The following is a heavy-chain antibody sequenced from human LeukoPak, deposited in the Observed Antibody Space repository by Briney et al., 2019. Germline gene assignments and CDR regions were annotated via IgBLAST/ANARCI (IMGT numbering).Heavy chain of an antibody. CDR2: IYQSGRT. J-gene: IGHJ5*02. Sequence: SETLSLTCAVYGGSFSGYYWSWIRQPPGKGLEWIGNIYQSGRTYYNPSLKSRVTISVDPSKNQFSLKLNFVIAADTAVYYCARHSGYCSTPSCYDSWFDPWGQGALVTVSS. D-gene: IGHD2-2*01. V-gene: IGHV4-34*01. CDR3: ARHSGYCSTPSCYDSWFDP. CDR1: GGSFSGYY.